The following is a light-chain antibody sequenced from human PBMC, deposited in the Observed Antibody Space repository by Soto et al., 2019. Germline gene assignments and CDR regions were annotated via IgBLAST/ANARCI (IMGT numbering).Light chain of an antibody. CDR2: KAS. J-gene: IGKJ2*01. CDR3: QQYSHHSNT. Sequence: DIQMTQSPSTLSAFIGDRVTITCRASQSISNWLAWYQQKPGKAPKLLIYKASYTESGVPSRFSGSGSGTEFTLTLSRVLPDDFATYYCQQYSHHSNTFGQGTKLDLK. CDR1: QSISNW. V-gene: IGKV1-5*03.